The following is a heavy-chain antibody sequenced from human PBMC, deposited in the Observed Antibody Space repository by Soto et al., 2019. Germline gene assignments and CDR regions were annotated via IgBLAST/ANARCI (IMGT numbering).Heavy chain of an antibody. CDR2: IFYTGST. J-gene: IGHJ4*02. CDR3: AKYRRTAAEGYTLDY. Sequence: PSETLSLTCTVSGDSMNNFYWSWIRQPPGKTLEWIGNIFYTGSTTYNPSLESRITMSVDTSKNQFSLRLSSVSAADTAVYLCAKYRRTAAEGYTLDYWGRGTLVTVSS. V-gene: IGHV4-59*01. D-gene: IGHD6-13*01. CDR1: GDSMNNFY.